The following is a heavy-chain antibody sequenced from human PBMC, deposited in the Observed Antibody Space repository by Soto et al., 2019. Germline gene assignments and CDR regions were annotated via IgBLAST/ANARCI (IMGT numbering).Heavy chain of an antibody. Sequence: LGLSCAASGFTFSNHAMSWVRQAPGKGLEWVSAVSGGGGSSFYADSVKGRFTISRDNSKNTVSLQMSGLRVEDTALYYCVRGLLAFFDFWGQGTPVTVSS. CDR2: VSGGGGSS. V-gene: IGHV3-23*01. J-gene: IGHJ4*02. D-gene: IGHD3-3*02. CDR3: VRGLLAFFDF. CDR1: GFTFSNHA.